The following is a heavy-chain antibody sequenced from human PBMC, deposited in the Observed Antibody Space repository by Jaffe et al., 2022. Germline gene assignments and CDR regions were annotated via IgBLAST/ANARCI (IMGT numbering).Heavy chain of an antibody. CDR2: ITSTGSNM. Sequence: EVQLVESGGGLVQPGGSLRLSCAASGFTFTSLDMNWVRQAPGKGLEWVSSITSTGSNMYYADSVKGRFTISRDNAKNSLYLQMNSLRAEDTALYYCARNGPTSEHEYWGPGTLVTVSS. CDR3: ARNGPTSEHEY. CDR1: GFTFTSLD. D-gene: IGHD1-1*01. J-gene: IGHJ4*02. V-gene: IGHV3-48*01.